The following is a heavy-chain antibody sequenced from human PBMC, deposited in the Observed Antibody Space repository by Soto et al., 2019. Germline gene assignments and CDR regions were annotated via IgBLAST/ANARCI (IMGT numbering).Heavy chain of an antibody. Sequence: GGTNYAQKFQGRVTMTRDTSISTAYMELSRLRSDDTAVYYCARDKDLLLWFGEPPGGGMDVWGQGTTVTVSS. D-gene: IGHD3-10*01. CDR2: GGT. J-gene: IGHJ6*02. V-gene: IGHV1-2*02. CDR3: ARDKDLLLWFGEPPGGGMDV.